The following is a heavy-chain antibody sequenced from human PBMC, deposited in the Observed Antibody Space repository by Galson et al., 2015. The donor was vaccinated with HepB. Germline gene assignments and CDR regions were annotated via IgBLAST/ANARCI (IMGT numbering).Heavy chain of an antibody. J-gene: IGHJ6*02. Sequence: SVKVSCKASGGTFNSFAVSWVRQAPGQGLEWMGGIIPMFGAPYYAQKFKGRATINADKSTTTAHLELNSLTSEDTAIYYCALIPGMAVSGGLSYYYYAMDVWGQGTPVTVSS. V-gene: IGHV1-69*06. D-gene: IGHD3-10*01. CDR2: IIPMFGAP. CDR3: ALIPGMAVSGGLSYYYYAMDV. CDR1: GGTFNSFA.